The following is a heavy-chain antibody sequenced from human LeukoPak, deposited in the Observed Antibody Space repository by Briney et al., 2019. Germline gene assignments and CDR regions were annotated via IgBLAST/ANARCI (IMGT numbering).Heavy chain of an antibody. V-gene: IGHV3-30*03. CDR2: ISYDGSNK. J-gene: IGHJ6*02. Sequence: GGSLRLSCAASGFTFSSYSMNWVRQAPGKGLEWVAVISYDGSNKYYADSVKGRFTISRDNSKNTLYLQMNSLRAEDTAVYYCARDGVYSNYGFLYYYYYGMDVWGQGTTVTVSS. CDR3: ARDGVYSNYGFLYYYYYGMDV. D-gene: IGHD4-11*01. CDR1: GFTFSSYS.